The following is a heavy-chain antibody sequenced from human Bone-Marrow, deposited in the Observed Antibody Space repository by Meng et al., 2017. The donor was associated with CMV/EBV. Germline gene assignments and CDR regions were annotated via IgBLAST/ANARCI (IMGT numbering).Heavy chain of an antibody. D-gene: IGHD6-13*01. Sequence: ASVKVSCKASGYTFTGYSMHWVRQAPGQGLEWMGWINPNSGGTNYAQKFQGRVTMTRDTSISTAYMELSRLRSDDTAVYYCGRGPSSSSDNWFDPWGQGTLVTVSS. J-gene: IGHJ5*02. V-gene: IGHV1-2*02. CDR2: INPNSGGT. CDR3: GRGPSSSSDNWFDP. CDR1: GYTFTGYS.